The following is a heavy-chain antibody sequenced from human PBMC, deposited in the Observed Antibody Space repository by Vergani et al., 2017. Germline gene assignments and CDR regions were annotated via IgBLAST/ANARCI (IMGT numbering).Heavy chain of an antibody. Sequence: LPPGKGLEWIGEINHSGSTNYNPSLKSRVTISVDTSKNQFSLKLSSVTAADTAVYYCARAVYGSHYMDVWGKGTTVTVSS. CDR2: INHSGST. D-gene: IGHD3-10*01. J-gene: IGHJ6*03. V-gene: IGHV4-34*01. CDR3: ARAVYGSHYMDV.